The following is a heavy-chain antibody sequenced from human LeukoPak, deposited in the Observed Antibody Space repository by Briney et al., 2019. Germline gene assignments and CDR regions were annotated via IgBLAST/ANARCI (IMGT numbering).Heavy chain of an antibody. CDR2: ISAYNGNT. D-gene: IGHD4-17*01. V-gene: IGHV1-18*01. J-gene: IGHJ6*02. CDR1: GYTFTSYG. Sequence: GASVKVSCKASGYTFTSYGISWVRQAPGQGLEWMGWISAYNGNTNYAQKLQGRVTMTTDTSTSTAYMELSSLRSEDTAVYYCARPATVTTGDYHYGMDVWGQGTTVTVSS. CDR3: ARPATVTTGDYHYGMDV.